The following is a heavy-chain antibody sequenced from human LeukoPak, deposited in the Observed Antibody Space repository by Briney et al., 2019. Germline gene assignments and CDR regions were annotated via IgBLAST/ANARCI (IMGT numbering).Heavy chain of an antibody. D-gene: IGHD2-15*01. CDR2: IWHDGSNI. Sequence: PGRSLRLSCAASGFTFSDYAMLRVRQAPGKGLEWVAVIWHDGSNIFYADSVKGRLTISRDNSKKTLYLEMNSPRAEDTAVYYCARGFCRGGICYPQPTTWTFYFDSWGQGTQVTVSS. CDR3: ARGFCRGGICYPQPTTWTFYFDS. V-gene: IGHV3-33*08. J-gene: IGHJ4*02. CDR1: GFTFSDYA.